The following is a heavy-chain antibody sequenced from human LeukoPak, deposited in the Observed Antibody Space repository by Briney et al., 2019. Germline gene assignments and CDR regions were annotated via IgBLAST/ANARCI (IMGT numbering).Heavy chain of an antibody. CDR2: IKSKADGGTT. CDR3: TTHHTFYQDSSGYYRGFDN. CDR1: GFIFSNAC. D-gene: IGHD3-22*01. Sequence: GRSLRLSCAASGFIFSNACMNGVRQAPGKGLECVGRIKSKADGGTTDYAAPVKGRFTISRDDSKNTLYLQINGLKTEDTAIYYCTTHHTFYQDSSGYYRGFDNWGQGTLVTVSS. V-gene: IGHV3-15*01. J-gene: IGHJ4*02.